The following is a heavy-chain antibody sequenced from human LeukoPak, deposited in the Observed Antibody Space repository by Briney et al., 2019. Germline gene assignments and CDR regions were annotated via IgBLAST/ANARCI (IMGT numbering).Heavy chain of an antibody. Sequence: GRSLRLSCAASGFTFSSYGMHWVRQAPGKGLEWVAVISYDGSNKYYADSVKGRFTISRDNSKNTLYLQMNSLRAEDTAVYYCAKDRALYCSSTSCDDSYGMDVWAKGPRSPSPQ. V-gene: IGHV3-30*18. J-gene: IGHJ6*04. CDR1: GFTFSSYG. CDR2: ISYDGSNK. CDR3: AKDRALYCSSTSCDDSYGMDV. D-gene: IGHD2-2*01.